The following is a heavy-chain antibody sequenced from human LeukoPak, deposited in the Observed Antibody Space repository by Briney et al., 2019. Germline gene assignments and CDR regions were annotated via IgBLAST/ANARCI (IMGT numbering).Heavy chain of an antibody. V-gene: IGHV1-18*01. CDR3: ARDSREVPAAKIDY. CDR1: GYTFTSYG. CDR2: ISAYNGNT. J-gene: IGHJ4*02. Sequence: VKVSCKASGYTFTSYGISWVRQAPGQGLEWMGWISAYNGNTNYAQKLQGRVTMTTDTSTSTAYMELRSLRSDDTAVYYCARDSREVPAAKIDYWGQGTLVTVSS. D-gene: IGHD2-2*01.